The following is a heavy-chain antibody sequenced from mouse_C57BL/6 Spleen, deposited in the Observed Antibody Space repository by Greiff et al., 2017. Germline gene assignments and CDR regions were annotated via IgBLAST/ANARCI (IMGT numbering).Heavy chain of an antibody. J-gene: IGHJ1*03. V-gene: IGHV1-61*01. CDR2: IYPSDSET. Sequence: QVQLKQPGAELVRPGSSVKLSCKASGYTFTSYWMDWVKQRPGQGLEWIGNIYPSDSETHYNQKFKDKATLTVDKSSSTAYMQLSSLTSEDSAVYYCAREKGYFDVWGTGTTVTVSS. CDR1: GYTFTSYW. CDR3: AREKGYFDV.